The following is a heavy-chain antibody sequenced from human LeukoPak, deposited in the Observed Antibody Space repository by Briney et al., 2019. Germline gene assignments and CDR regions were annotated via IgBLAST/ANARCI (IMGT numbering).Heavy chain of an antibody. Sequence: SETLSLTCTVSGGSISSSSYYWGWIRQPPGKGLEWIGSIYYSGSTYYNPSLKSRVTISVDTSKNQFSLKLSSVTAADTAMYYCATPSIEYTTSSGYDYWGQGTLVIVSS. J-gene: IGHJ4*02. V-gene: IGHV4-39*07. D-gene: IGHD2-2*02. CDR3: ATPSIEYTTSSGYDY. CDR2: IYYSGST. CDR1: GGSISSSSYY.